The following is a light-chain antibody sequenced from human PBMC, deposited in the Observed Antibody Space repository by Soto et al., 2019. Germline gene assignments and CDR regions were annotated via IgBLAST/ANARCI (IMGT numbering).Light chain of an antibody. CDR1: QSVAAS. J-gene: IGKJ5*01. Sequence: EIRMTQSPATLSLSVGDSVTITCRASQSVAASLSWYQQTPGEPPNLLIYDVYNLETGVASRCSGSGAGTEFSLTIRSLQPDDFASYYCHQYHDWITFGQGTRLEIK. CDR3: HQYHDWIT. CDR2: DVY. V-gene: IGKV1-5*01.